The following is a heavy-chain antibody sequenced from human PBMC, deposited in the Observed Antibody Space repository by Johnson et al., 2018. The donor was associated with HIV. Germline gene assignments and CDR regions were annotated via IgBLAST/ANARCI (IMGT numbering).Heavy chain of an antibody. D-gene: IGHD1-26*01. V-gene: IGHV3-7*01. J-gene: IGHJ3*02. Sequence: VQLVESGGDWVQPGRSLRLSCAASGFTFSSYWMAWVRQAPGKGLEWVANVKQDGSEKNYVDSVKGRFTISRDNAKNSLYLQMNSLRAEDTAVYYCARDLSGSYRSDAFDIWGQGTMVTVSS. CDR3: ARDLSGSYRSDAFDI. CDR2: VKQDGSEK. CDR1: GFTFSSYW.